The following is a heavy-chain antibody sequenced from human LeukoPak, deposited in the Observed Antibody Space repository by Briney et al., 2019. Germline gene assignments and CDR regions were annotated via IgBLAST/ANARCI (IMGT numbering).Heavy chain of an antibody. Sequence: ASVKVSCKASGYTFTSYGISWVRQAPGQGLEWMGWISAYNGNTNYAQKLQGRVTMTTDTSTSTAYMELRSPRSDDTAVYYCARDETVTTVPYYYYGMDVWGQGTTVTVSS. CDR3: ARDETVTTVPYYYYGMDV. CDR1: GYTFTSYG. J-gene: IGHJ6*02. D-gene: IGHD4-17*01. V-gene: IGHV1-18*01. CDR2: ISAYNGNT.